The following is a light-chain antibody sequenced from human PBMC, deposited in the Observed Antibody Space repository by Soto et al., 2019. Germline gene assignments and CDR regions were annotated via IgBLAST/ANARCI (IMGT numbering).Light chain of an antibody. V-gene: IGLV2-14*01. CDR3: TSYTSSNTFV. CDR1: SSDVGGYNY. J-gene: IGLJ2*01. CDR2: DVS. Sequence: QSALTQPASVSGSPGQSITISCTGTSSDVGGYNYVSWFQQHPGKVPKLMIYDVSNRPSGVSNRLSGSKSGNTASLTISGLQAEDEADYYCTSYTSSNTFVIGGGTKLTVL.